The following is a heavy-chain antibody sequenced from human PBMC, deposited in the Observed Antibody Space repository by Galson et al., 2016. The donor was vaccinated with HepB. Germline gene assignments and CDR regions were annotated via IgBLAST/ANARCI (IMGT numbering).Heavy chain of an antibody. CDR3: AGVRHYHDSSCSYTGYYFDY. CDR2: IKEDGSER. CDR1: GFIFKNYW. V-gene: IGHV3-7*03. J-gene: IGHJ4*02. D-gene: IGHD3-22*01. Sequence: SLRLSCAASGFIFKNYWMSWVRQAPGKGLEWVANIKEDGSERHYVDSLKGRFTISRDNAKNTLYLQMNSLRAEDTAVYSCAGVRHYHDSSCSYTGYYFDYWGQGTLVTVSS.